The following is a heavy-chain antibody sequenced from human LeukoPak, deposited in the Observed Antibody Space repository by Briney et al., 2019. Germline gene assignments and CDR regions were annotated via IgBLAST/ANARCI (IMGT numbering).Heavy chain of an antibody. J-gene: IGHJ4*02. CDR3: ARGALGAHPVDY. CDR2: IYYSGST. Sequence: SETLSLTCTVSGDSISSSFWNWIQQPPRQRLEWIGNIYYSGSTNYNPALKSRVTFSVDATKNQVSLKLSSATAADTAVYYCARGALGAHPVDYWGQGALVIVSS. CDR1: GDSISSSF. D-gene: IGHD1-26*01. V-gene: IGHV4-59*01.